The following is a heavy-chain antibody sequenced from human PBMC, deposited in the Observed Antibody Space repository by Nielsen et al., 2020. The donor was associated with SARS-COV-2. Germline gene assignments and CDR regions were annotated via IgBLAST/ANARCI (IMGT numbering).Heavy chain of an antibody. CDR3: ARSSSERGYCSGGSCYRLKY. J-gene: IGHJ4*02. V-gene: IGHV1-18*01. D-gene: IGHD2-15*01. CDR1: GYTFTNSV. Sequence: SVKVSCKAPGYTFTNSVVNWVRQAPGQWLEWMGWINAYTGNTNYAQKLQCRATMTTDTSTSTAYTELRSLRSENTAVYYCARSSSERGYCSGGSCYRLKYWGQGTLVTVSS. CDR2: INAYTGNT.